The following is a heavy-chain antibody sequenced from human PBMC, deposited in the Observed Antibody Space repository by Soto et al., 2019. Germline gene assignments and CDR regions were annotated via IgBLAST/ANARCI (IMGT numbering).Heavy chain of an antibody. D-gene: IGHD3-10*01. CDR2: INHSGST. CDR1: GGSLSGYY. Sequence: SETLSLTCAVYGGSLSGYYWSWIRQPQGKVLEWIGEINHSGSTNYNPSLKSRVTISVDTSKNQFSLKLSSVTAADTAVYYCARERGVLLWFGELPALDYWGQGTLVTVS. V-gene: IGHV4-34*01. CDR3: ARERGVLLWFGELPALDY. J-gene: IGHJ4*02.